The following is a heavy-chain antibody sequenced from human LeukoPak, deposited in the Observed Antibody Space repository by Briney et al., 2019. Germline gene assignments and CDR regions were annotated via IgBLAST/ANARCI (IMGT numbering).Heavy chain of an antibody. CDR2: SDSEESDT. D-gene: IGHD6-19*01. V-gene: IGHV1-24*01. CDR3: AGPAGVLDALDI. J-gene: IGHJ3*02. Sequence: GASVKVSCKVSGYTLTELAIFWVRRAPGKGLEWMGRSDSEESDTLSAQNFQGRFTMTEDTSTDTAYMELSSLRSEDTAVYYCAGPAGVLDALDIWGQGTMVTVSS. CDR1: GYTLTELA.